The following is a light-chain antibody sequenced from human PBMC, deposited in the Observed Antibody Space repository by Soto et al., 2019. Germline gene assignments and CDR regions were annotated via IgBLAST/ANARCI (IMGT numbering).Light chain of an antibody. V-gene: IGKV1-5*01. Sequence: GARVTITCRASQSLNSWLAWYQQKPGKAPNLMIYDASVLQSGVPSRFSGSEYGTEFTLTISSLQPDDFATYYCQQYKSYPWTFGQGTKVEIK. J-gene: IGKJ1*01. CDR3: QQYKSYPWT. CDR1: QSLNSW. CDR2: DAS.